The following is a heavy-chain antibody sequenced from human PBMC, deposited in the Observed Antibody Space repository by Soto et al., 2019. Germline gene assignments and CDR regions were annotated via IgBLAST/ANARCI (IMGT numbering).Heavy chain of an antibody. V-gene: IGHV3-23*01. J-gene: IGHJ3*02. D-gene: IGHD2-15*01. CDR2: ISGSGGST. Sequence: GGSLRLSCAASGFTFSSYAMSWVRQAPGKGLEWVSAISGSGGSTYYADSVKGRFTISRDNSKNTLYLQMNSLRAEDTAVYYCAKDVGVVAATTSAFDIWGQGTMVTVSS. CDR3: AKDVGVVAATTSAFDI. CDR1: GFTFSSYA.